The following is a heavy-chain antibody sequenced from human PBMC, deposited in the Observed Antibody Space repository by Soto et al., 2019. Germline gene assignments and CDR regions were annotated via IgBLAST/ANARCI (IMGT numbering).Heavy chain of an antibody. J-gene: IGHJ6*02. CDR2: ISGSGGST. V-gene: IGHV3-23*01. CDR3: VKASASVTPLYYYYGMDV. D-gene: IGHD2-15*01. Sequence: EVKLLESGGGLVQPGGSLRLSCVASRFTFSSYAMSWVRQAPGKGLEWVSAISGSGGSTYYADSVKGRFTISRDNSKNTLYLHMNSLRAEDTAVYYCVKASASVTPLYYYYGMDVWGQGTTVTVSS. CDR1: RFTFSSYA.